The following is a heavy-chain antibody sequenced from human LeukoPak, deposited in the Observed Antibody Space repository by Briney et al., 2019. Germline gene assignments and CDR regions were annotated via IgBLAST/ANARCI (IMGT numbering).Heavy chain of an antibody. CDR2: INHSGST. CDR1: GGSISGRSYY. J-gene: IGHJ2*01. CDR3: ARVLEGSSGQHWYFDL. V-gene: IGHV4-39*07. Sequence: SETLSLTCTVSGGSISGRSYYWSWIRQPPGKGLEWIGEINHSGSTNYNPSLKSRVTISVDTSKNQFSLRLSSVTAADTAVYYCARVLEGSSGQHWYFDLWGRGTLVTVSS. D-gene: IGHD6-19*01.